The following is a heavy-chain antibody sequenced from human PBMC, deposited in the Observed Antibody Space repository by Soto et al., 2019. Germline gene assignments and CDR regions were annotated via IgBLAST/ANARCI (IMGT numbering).Heavy chain of an antibody. CDR1: GYTFTNFG. Sequence: QVQLVQSGAEVKKPGASVKVSCKASGYTFTNFGISWVRQAPGQGLEWMGWISAYNGNTNYAQNFQGRVTMTTDTPRSKANMGLRSLRSEDPAVYSCAGGGTPIASWAQGTRAT. V-gene: IGHV1-18*01. J-gene: IGHJ4*02. D-gene: IGHD3-16*01. CDR2: ISAYNGNT. CDR3: AGGGTPIAS.